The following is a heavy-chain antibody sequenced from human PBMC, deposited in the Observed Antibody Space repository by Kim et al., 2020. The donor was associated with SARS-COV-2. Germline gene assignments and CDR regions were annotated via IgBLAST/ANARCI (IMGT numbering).Heavy chain of an antibody. J-gene: IGHJ4*02. V-gene: IGHV3-15*01. CDR2: IKSKTDGGTT. CDR3: TPDTWIQLWLKS. CDR1: GFTFSNAW. Sequence: GGSLRLSCAASGFTFSNAWMSWVRQAPGKGLEWVGRIKSKTDGGTTDYAAPVKGRFTISRDDSKNTLYLQMNSLKTEDTAVYYCTPDTWIQLWLKSWGQGTLVTVSS. D-gene: IGHD5-18*01.